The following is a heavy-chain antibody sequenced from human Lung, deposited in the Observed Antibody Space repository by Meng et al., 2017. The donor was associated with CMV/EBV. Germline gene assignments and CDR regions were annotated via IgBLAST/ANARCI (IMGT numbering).Heavy chain of an antibody. CDR3: ARGRIAVAVLFEP. CDR1: GFTFSDYY. J-gene: IGHJ5*02. CDR2: ISSSGSTI. Sequence: GESLKISCAASGFTFSDYYMSWIRQAPGKGLEWVSYISSSGSTIYYADSVKGRFTISRDNAKNSLYLQMNSLRAEDTAVYYCARGRIAVAVLFEPWGHGTXVTVSS. D-gene: IGHD6-19*01. V-gene: IGHV3-11*01.